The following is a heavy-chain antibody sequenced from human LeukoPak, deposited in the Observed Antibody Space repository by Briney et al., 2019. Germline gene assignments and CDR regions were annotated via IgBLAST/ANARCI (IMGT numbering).Heavy chain of an antibody. CDR3: ARGSYDYVWGSYQSDY. J-gene: IGHJ4*02. CDR2: ISSSSSYI. V-gene: IGHV3-21*01. D-gene: IGHD3-16*02. CDR1: GFTFSSYS. Sequence: GGSLRLSCAASGFTFSSYSMNWVRQAPGKGLEWVSSISSSSSYIYYADSVKGRFTISRDNAKNSLYLQMNSLRAEDTAVYYCARGSYDYVWGSYQSDYWGQRTLVTVSS.